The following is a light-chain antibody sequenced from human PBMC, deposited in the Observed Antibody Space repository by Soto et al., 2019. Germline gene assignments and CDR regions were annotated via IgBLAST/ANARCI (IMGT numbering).Light chain of an antibody. J-gene: IGLJ1*01. V-gene: IGLV2-11*01. Sequence: QSVLTQPRSVSGSPGQSVAISCTGTSRDVDAYDFVSWYQHHPGKAPKLIISEVSKRPSGVSQRFSGSKSGNTASLTISGLQAEDEADYFCCSFAGSFYVFGTGTKLTVL. CDR2: EVS. CDR1: SRDVDAYDF. CDR3: CSFAGSFYV.